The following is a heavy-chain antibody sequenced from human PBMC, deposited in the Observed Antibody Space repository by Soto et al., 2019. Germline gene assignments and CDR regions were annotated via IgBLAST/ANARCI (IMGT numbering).Heavy chain of an antibody. V-gene: IGHV4-59*03. D-gene: IGHD3-10*01. CDR3: ASSAAYPGYFFYYNAMDV. Sequence: SETLSLTCSVSGASIRSYYWHWIRQPPGKGLEWIGYVYTSDYTRYSSSLKGRVTISVDTSQSQFYLRLNSVTAADTAGYYCASSAAYPGYFFYYNAMDVWGEVTT. CDR2: VYTSDYT. CDR1: GASIRSYY. J-gene: IGHJ6*02.